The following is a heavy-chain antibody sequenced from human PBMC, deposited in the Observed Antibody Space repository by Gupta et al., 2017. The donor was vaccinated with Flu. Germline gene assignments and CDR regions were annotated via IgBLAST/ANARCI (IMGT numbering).Heavy chain of an antibody. CDR1: GFTFSTSN. CDR2: ISSSGSPI. D-gene: IGHD4-17*01. Sequence: EVQLVESGGGLLQPGGSLRLSCAASGFTFSTSNMHWVRQAPGKGLEWVSYISSSGSPIYYADSVKGRCTISRDIAKNSLYLQMNSLRFEDAAVYYCARESLYGDNGFDFRGQGTLVTVSS. V-gene: IGHV3-48*01. J-gene: IGHJ4*02. CDR3: ARESLYGDNGFDF.